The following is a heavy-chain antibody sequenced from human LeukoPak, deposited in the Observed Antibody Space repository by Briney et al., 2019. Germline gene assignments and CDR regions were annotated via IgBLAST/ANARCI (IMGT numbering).Heavy chain of an antibody. Sequence: GGSLRLSCAASGFTFSSHAMYWVRQAPGKGLEWVAGIFGSGGSPHYADSVKGRFTISRDNSRNTVYLQINSLRADDTAVYYCGKTTVGYSSGQKPAWPVDYWGQGTLVTVSS. CDR3: GKTTVGYSSGQKPAWPVDY. J-gene: IGHJ4*02. CDR1: GFTFSSHA. V-gene: IGHV3-23*01. D-gene: IGHD5-18*01. CDR2: IFGSGGSP.